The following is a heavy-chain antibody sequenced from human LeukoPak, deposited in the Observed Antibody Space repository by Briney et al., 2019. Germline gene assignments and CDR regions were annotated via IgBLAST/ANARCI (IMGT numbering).Heavy chain of an antibody. Sequence: GESLKISCKGSGYSFTSYWIGWVRQMPGKGLEWMGIIYPGDSDTRYSPSFQGQVTISADKSISTAYLQWSSLKASDTAMYYCARHGHHNYGDSAADYWGQGTLVTVSS. CDR2: IYPGDSDT. CDR3: ARHGHHNYGDSAADY. D-gene: IGHD4-17*01. J-gene: IGHJ4*02. V-gene: IGHV5-51*01. CDR1: GYSFTSYW.